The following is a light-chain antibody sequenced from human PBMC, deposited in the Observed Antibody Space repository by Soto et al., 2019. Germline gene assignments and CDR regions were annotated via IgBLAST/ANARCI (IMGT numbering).Light chain of an antibody. Sequence: QSVLTQPASVSGSPGQSITISCTGTSSDVGDYNYVSWYQQHPGKAPKLMIYDVSNRTSGVSNRFSGSKSGNTASLTISGLQAEDEADYYGSSYTSSSTLVVFGGGTKLTVL. CDR3: SSYTSSSTLVV. V-gene: IGLV2-14*01. J-gene: IGLJ2*01. CDR2: DVS. CDR1: SSDVGDYNY.